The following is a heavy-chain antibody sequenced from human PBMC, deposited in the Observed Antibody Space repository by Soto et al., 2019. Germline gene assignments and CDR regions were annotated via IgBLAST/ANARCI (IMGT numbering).Heavy chain of an antibody. D-gene: IGHD1-26*01. CDR1: GFSFSSYA. CDR3: AKGALDYSAAVEN. V-gene: IGHV3-23*01. J-gene: IGHJ4*02. CDR2: ISARGGSL. Sequence: EVQLLESGGGLVQPGGSLRLSCAASGFSFSSYAMVWVRQATGKGLEWVSVISARGGSLYFLEYVKGRCTISRDNSKNVLSLEMNSLRAEDTATYFCAKGALDYSAAVENWGQGTLVVVSS.